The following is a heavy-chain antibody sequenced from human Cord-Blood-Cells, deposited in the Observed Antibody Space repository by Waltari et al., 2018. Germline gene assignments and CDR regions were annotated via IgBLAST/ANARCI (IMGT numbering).Heavy chain of an antibody. CDR3: ARIPDGLGLGAFDI. V-gene: IGHV1-2*02. CDR1: GYTFTGYY. J-gene: IGHJ3*02. Sequence: QVQLVQSGAEVKKPGASVKVSCKASGYTFTGYYLPWVRQAPGQGLEWMGWINPNSGGTNYAQKFQGRVTMTRDTSISTAYMELSRLRSDDTAVYYCARIPDGLGLGAFDIWGQGTMVTVSS. CDR2: INPNSGGT. D-gene: IGHD2-8*01.